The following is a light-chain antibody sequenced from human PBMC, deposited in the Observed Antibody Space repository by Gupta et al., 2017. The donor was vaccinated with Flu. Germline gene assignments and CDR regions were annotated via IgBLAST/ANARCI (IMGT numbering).Light chain of an antibody. CDR1: KLGNKF. CDR2: QDN. Sequence: SYELTQPPSVSVSPGQPASITCSGDKLGNKFACWYQQKPGQSPVLVIYQDNKRPSGIPERFSGSNSGNTANLTISGTQAMDEADYYCQTWDSRTAVFGTGTKVTVL. J-gene: IGLJ1*01. V-gene: IGLV3-1*01. CDR3: QTWDSRTAV.